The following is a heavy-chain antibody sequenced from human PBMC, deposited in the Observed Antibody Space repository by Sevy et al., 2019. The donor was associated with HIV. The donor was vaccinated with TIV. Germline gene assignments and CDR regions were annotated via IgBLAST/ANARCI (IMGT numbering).Heavy chain of an antibody. CDR3: AGENAWGRGYS. J-gene: IGHJ4*02. Sequence: SETLSLTCTVSGGSITSLYWNWIRQPPGKGLEWIANIYYNGHINYNPSLKSRVTISLDTSKNQFSLRLSSVTAADTVMYYCAGENAWGRGYSWGQGTLVTVSS. D-gene: IGHD1-26*01. CDR2: IYYNGHI. CDR1: GGSITSLY. V-gene: IGHV4-59*08.